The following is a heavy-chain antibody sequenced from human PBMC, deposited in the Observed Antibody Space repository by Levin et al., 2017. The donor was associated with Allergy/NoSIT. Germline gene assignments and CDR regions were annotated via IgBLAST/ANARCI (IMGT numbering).Heavy chain of an antibody. CDR2: IYYSGST. CDR3: ARGGRFGELPFDY. V-gene: IGHV4-59*01. J-gene: IGHJ4*02. D-gene: IGHD3-10*01. CDR1: GGSISSYY. Sequence: PGGSLRLSCTVSGGSISSYYWSWIRQPPGKGLEWIGYIYYSGSTNYNPSLKSRVTISVDTSKNQFSLKLSSVTAADTAVYYCARGGRFGELPFDYWGQGTLVTVSS.